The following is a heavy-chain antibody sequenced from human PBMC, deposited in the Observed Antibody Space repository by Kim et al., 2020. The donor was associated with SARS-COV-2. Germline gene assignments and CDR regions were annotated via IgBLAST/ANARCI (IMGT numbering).Heavy chain of an antibody. D-gene: IGHD5-18*01. Sequence: SETLSLTCAVYGGSFSGYFWSWIRQPPGKGLEWIGEINHSGSTNYNPSLKSRVTLSVDTSKNHFSLMLRSVSAADTAVYYCARGGGDSDGALDYWGQGTLVTVSS. V-gene: IGHV4-34*01. J-gene: IGHJ4*02. CDR2: INHSGST. CDR1: GGSFSGYF. CDR3: ARGGGDSDGALDY.